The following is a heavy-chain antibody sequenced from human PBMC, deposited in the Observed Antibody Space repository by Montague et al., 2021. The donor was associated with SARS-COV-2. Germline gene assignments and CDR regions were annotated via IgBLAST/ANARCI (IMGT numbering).Heavy chain of an antibody. CDR1: FGSINTYY. CDR2: IFYNGST. J-gene: IGHJ5*01. D-gene: IGHD2-21*01. CDR3: AGQDAWAYCGDECYRGWFDS. Sequence: SETLSLTCTVSFGSINTYYWNWIRQPPGKGLEWIGFIFYNGSTKYNPSLKRRVSISLDTSKNQFSLKLSSVTAADTAVYYCAGQDAWAYCGDECYRGWFDSWGQGTLVTVSS. V-gene: IGHV4-59*03.